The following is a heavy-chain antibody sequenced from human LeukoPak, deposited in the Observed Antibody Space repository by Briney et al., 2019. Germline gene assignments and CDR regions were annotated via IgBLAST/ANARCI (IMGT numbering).Heavy chain of an antibody. J-gene: IGHJ4*02. CDR1: GGSISSGGYY. D-gene: IGHD3-22*01. Sequence: SETLSLTCTVSGGSISSGGYYWSWIRQHPGKGPEWIGYIYYSGSTYYNPSLKSRVTISVDTSKNQFSLKLSSVTAADTAVYYCAREHYDSSGYYDDYWGQGTLVTVSS. CDR3: AREHYDSSGYYDDY. V-gene: IGHV4-31*03. CDR2: IYYSGST.